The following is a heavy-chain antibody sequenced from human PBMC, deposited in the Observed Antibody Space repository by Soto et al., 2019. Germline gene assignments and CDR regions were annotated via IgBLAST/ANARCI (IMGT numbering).Heavy chain of an antibody. D-gene: IGHD3-10*01. J-gene: IGHJ5*02. CDR2: INHGGST. CDR3: ARGPSATVRGLFTA. Sequence: QVPLQQWGAGLLKPSETLSLTCAVYGGSFSGYCWPWFRRPPGRGREWIGEINHGGSTNYNPSLKSRVTISVDTSKNQFSLKLTSVTAADTAVYYCARGPSATVRGLFTAWGQGTLVSVSS. CDR1: GGSFSGYC. V-gene: IGHV4-34*02.